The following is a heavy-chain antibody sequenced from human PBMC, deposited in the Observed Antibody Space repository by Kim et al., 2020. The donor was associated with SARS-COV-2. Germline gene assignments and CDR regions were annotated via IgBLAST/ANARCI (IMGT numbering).Heavy chain of an antibody. CDR3: AKDSEYGPIGVDV. D-gene: IGHD2-21*01. CDR2: MSGSGTNT. J-gene: IGHJ6*02. Sequence: GGSLRLSCAASGFTFTTYAMNWVRQAPGKGLEWVSGMSGSGTNTYYADSVKGRFTISRDNSKNTLYLQMNSLRAEDTAVYYCAKDSEYGPIGVDVWGQGTTVTVSS. CDR1: GFTFTTYA. V-gene: IGHV3-23*01.